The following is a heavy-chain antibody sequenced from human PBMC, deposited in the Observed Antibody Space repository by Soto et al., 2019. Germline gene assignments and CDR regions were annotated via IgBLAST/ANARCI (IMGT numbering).Heavy chain of an antibody. V-gene: IGHV3-53*01. CDR1: GFTVSNNY. CDR2: LYDNGNT. D-gene: IGHD7-27*01. J-gene: IGHJ4*02. CDR3: TMLGIYDY. Sequence: EVQLVESGGGLIQPGGSLRLSCAASGFTVSNNYMSWVRQAPGKGLECVSILYDNGNTYYADSVKGRFTISRDNSLNTLYLQMNSLRVDATAVYYCTMLGIYDYWGQGTLVTVSS.